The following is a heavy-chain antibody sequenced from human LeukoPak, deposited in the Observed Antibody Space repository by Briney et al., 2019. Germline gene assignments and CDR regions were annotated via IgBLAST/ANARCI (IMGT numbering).Heavy chain of an antibody. CDR1: GGSISSYY. J-gene: IGHJ4*02. Sequence: PSETLSLTCTVSGGSISSYYWSWIRQPPGKGLEWSGHIYYSGSANYNPSLKSRVTISVDTSKNQFSLKLSSVTAADTAVYYCARQAYSSGCYYFDYWGQGTLVTVSS. D-gene: IGHD6-19*01. CDR3: ARQAYSSGCYYFDY. V-gene: IGHV4-59*08. CDR2: IYYSGSA.